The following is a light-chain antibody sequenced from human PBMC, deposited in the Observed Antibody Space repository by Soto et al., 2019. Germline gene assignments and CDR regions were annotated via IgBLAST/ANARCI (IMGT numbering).Light chain of an antibody. CDR2: RNN. Sequence: QSVLTQPPSASGTPGQRVTISCSRRSSNIGSHYVYWYQQLPGTAPKLLIYRNNQRPSGVPDRFSGSKSGTSASLAISGLRSEDEADYYCAAWDGSLSGRVVFGGGTKLTVL. V-gene: IGLV1-47*01. CDR1: SSNIGSHY. J-gene: IGLJ2*01. CDR3: AAWDGSLSGRVV.